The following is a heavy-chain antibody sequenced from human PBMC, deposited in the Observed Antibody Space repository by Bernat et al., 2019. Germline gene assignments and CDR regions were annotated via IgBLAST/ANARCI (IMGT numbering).Heavy chain of an antibody. CDR3: ARDRSIAVAGTSLDY. V-gene: IGHV3-30*01. Sequence: QVQLVESGGGVVQPGRSLRLSCAASGFTFSSYAMHWVRQAPGKGLEWVAVISYDGSNKYYADSVKGRFTISRDNSKNTLYLQMNSLRAEDTAVYYCARDRSIAVAGTSLDYWGQGTLGTVSS. CDR2: ISYDGSNK. CDR1: GFTFSSYA. J-gene: IGHJ4*02. D-gene: IGHD6-19*01.